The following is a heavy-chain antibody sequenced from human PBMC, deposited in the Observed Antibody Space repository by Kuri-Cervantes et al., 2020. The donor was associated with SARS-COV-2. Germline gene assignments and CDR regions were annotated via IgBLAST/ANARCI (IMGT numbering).Heavy chain of an antibody. D-gene: IGHD3-9*01. V-gene: IGHV4-30-2*01. CDR2: IYPGGST. J-gene: IGHJ3*01. Sequence: SCVVPGASITSGGYSWSWVRQPPGEGLEWIGFIYPGGSTSYNPSLQSRVTISMDGSENQFSLRLTSVTAADTSVYYCARVLDFDHHGFDVWGQGTLVTVSS. CDR3: ARVLDFDHHGFDV. CDR1: GASITSGGYS.